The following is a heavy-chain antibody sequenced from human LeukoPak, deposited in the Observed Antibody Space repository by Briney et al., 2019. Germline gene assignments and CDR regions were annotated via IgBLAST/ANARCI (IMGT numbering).Heavy chain of an antibody. D-gene: IGHD2-2*01. CDR3: AKAGYCSSTSCSGTLDY. J-gene: IGHJ4*02. CDR2: ISGSGGST. CDR1: GFTFDDYA. V-gene: IGHV3-23*01. Sequence: GGSLRLSCAASGFTFDDYAMSWVRQAPGKGLEWVSAISGSGGSTYYADSVKGRFTISRDNSKNTLYLQMNSLRAEDTAVYYCAKAGYCSSTSCSGTLDYWGQGTLVTVSS.